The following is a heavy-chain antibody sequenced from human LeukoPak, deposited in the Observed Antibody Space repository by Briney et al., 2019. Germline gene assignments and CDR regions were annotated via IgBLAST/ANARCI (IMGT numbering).Heavy chain of an antibody. D-gene: IGHD1-1*01. CDR3: AARNWNDDY. J-gene: IGHJ4*02. CDR1: GYTFTGYY. Sequence: GASVKVSCKASGYTFTGYYMHWVRQPPGRGREWMGWINPNSGGTNYAQKLQGRVTMTRDTSISTAYMELSRLRSDDTAVYYCAARNWNDDYWGQGTLVTVSS. V-gene: IGHV1-2*02. CDR2: INPNSGGT.